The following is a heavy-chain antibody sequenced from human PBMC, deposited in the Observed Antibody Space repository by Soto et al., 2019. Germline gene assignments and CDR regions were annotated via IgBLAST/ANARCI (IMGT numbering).Heavy chain of an antibody. CDR1: GFTFSSYG. D-gene: IGHD3-10*01. Sequence: QVQLVESGGGVVQPGRSLRLSCAASGFTFSSYGMHWVRQAPGKGLEWVAVIWDDGSNKYYADSMKGRFTISRDNSKNTLYLQMNSRRAEDTAVYYCARGGFGELLSDLFDYWGQGTLVTVSS. CDR2: IWDDGSNK. J-gene: IGHJ4*02. CDR3: ARGGFGELLSDLFDY. V-gene: IGHV3-33*01.